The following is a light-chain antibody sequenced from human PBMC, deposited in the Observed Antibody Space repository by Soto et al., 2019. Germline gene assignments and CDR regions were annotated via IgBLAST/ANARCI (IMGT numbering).Light chain of an antibody. J-gene: IGLJ1*01. V-gene: IGLV2-11*01. Sequence: QSVLTQPRSVSGSPGQSVTISCTGTSSDVGGYNYVSWYQQHPGKAPKLMIYDVSKRPSGVPDRFSGSKSGNTASLTISGLQVEDEAHYYCCSYAGSYRVFGTGTMVTVL. CDR1: SSDVGGYNY. CDR3: CSYAGSYRV. CDR2: DVS.